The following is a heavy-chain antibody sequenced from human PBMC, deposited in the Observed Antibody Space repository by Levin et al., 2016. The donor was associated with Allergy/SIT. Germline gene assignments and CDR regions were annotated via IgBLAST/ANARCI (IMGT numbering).Heavy chain of an antibody. J-gene: IGHJ5*02. D-gene: IGHD1-26*01. CDR3: ARLGRGIVGPSAFDA. V-gene: IGHV3-7*03. CDR1: GFTFSSYV. Sequence: LSLTCAASGFTFSSYVMSWVRQAPGKGLEWVANINQDGSDEHSVDSVRGRFTISRENAKNTLYLQMNSLRADDTAVYYCARLGRGIVGPSAFDAWGQGAPVTVSS. CDR2: INQDGSDE.